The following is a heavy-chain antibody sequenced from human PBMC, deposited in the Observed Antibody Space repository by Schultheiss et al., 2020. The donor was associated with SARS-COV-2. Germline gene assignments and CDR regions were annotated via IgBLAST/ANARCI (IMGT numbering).Heavy chain of an antibody. D-gene: IGHD1-7*01. Sequence: ASVKVSCKASGYTFTGYYMHWVRQAPGQGLEWMGWINPNSGGTNYAQKFQGRVTMTRDTSISTAYMELSRLRSDDTAVYYCARDHRREGWNYGWFDPWGQGTLVTVSS. CDR1: GYTFTGYY. CDR2: INPNSGGT. J-gene: IGHJ5*02. V-gene: IGHV1-2*02. CDR3: ARDHRREGWNYGWFDP.